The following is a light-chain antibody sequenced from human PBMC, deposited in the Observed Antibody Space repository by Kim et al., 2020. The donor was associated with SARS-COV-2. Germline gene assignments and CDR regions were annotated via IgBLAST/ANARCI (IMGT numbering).Light chain of an antibody. CDR1: QSVSSF. Sequence: EIVLTQSPATLSLSPGERATLSCRASQSVSSFLAWYQQKRGQAPRLLIYDASNRATGIPARFSGSGSGTDFTLTISSLEPEDFAVYYCQLRRGFGGGTKVDIK. J-gene: IGKJ4*01. CDR3: QLRRG. CDR2: DAS. V-gene: IGKV3-11*01.